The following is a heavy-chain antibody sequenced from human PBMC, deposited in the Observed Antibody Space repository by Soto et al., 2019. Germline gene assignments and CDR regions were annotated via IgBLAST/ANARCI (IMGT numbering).Heavy chain of an antibody. CDR1: GGSVSSGSYY. CDR2: IYYSGST. V-gene: IGHV4-61*01. CDR3: ARDREVAAAGRRTRWFDP. Sequence: SETLSLTCTVSGGSVSSGSYYWSWIWQPPGKGLEWIGYIYYSGSTNYNPSLKSRVTISVDTSKNQFSLKLSSVTAADTAVYYCARDREVAAAGRRTRWFDPWGQGTLVTVSS. D-gene: IGHD6-13*01. J-gene: IGHJ5*02.